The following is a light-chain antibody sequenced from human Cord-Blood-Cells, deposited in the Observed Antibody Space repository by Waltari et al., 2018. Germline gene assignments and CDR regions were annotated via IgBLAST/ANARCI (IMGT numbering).Light chain of an antibody. Sequence: DIVMTHSPASLAVSLGERATINCKSSQSVLYSSNNKNYLAWYQQKPGQPPKLLIYWASTRESGVPDRFSGSGSGTDFTLTISSLQAEDVAVYYCQQYYSTPPYTFGQGTKLEIK. J-gene: IGKJ2*01. V-gene: IGKV4-1*01. CDR1: QSVLYSSNNKNY. CDR2: WAS. CDR3: QQYYSTPPYT.